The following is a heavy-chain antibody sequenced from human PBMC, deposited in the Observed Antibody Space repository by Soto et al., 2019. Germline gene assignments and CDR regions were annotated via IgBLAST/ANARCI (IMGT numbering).Heavy chain of an antibody. V-gene: IGHV3-7*01. D-gene: IGHD5-18*01. CDR1: GFTFSSYW. J-gene: IGHJ6*02. Sequence: GALRLFCAVSGFTFSSYWMSWVRQAPGKGLEWVANIKQDGSEKYYVDSVKGRFTISRDNAKNSLYLQMNSMRAEDTAVYYCARGIQIQLWSHYGMDVWGQGTTVTVPS. CDR2: IKQDGSEK. CDR3: ARGIQIQLWSHYGMDV.